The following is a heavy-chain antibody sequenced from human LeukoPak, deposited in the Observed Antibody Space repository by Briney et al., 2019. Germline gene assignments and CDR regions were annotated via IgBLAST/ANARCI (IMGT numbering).Heavy chain of an antibody. Sequence: QTLSLTCAISGDSVSSSASWNWIRQSPSRGLEWLGRTYYRSNWYSDYATSVKSRITINADTSKNQFSLQLNSVIPEDTAVYYCARDPDSSNEWGPFDPWGQGTLVTVSS. J-gene: IGHJ5*02. V-gene: IGHV6-1*01. CDR1: GDSVSSSAS. D-gene: IGHD1-1*01. CDR2: TYYRSNWYS. CDR3: ARDPDSSNEWGPFDP.